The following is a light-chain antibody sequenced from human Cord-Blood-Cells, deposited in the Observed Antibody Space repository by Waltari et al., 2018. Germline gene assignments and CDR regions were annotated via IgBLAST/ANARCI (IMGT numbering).Light chain of an antibody. Sequence: DIQMTQSPSSLSASVGDRVTITCRASQSISSYLNWYQQKPRKAPKLLIYAASSLQSGVPSRFSGSGSGTDFTPTISSLQPEDFATYYCQQSYSTPTFGGGTKVEIK. CDR1: QSISSY. CDR2: AAS. V-gene: IGKV1-39*01. CDR3: QQSYSTPT. J-gene: IGKJ4*01.